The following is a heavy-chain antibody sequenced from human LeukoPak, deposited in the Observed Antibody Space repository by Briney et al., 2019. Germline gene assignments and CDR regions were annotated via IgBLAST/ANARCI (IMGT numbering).Heavy chain of an antibody. V-gene: IGHV1-69*01. CDR3: ARDKGRDGYTAFDY. Sequence: SVNVSCKASGGTFSSYAISWVRQAPGQGLEWMGGIIPIFGTANYAQKFQGRVTITADESTSTAYMELSSLRSEDTAVYYCARDKGRDGYTAFDYWGQGTLVTVSS. CDR1: GGTFSSYA. J-gene: IGHJ4*02. CDR2: IIPIFGTA. D-gene: IGHD5-24*01.